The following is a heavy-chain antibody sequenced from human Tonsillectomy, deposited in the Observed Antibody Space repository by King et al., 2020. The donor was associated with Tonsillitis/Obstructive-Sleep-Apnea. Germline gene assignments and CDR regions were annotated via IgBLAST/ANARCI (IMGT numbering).Heavy chain of an antibody. V-gene: IGHV3-30*04. J-gene: IGHJ4*02. CDR1: GFSFSNYA. CDR2: ISHDGSNK. CDR3: ARDSLQGDLLNYFDY. Sequence: VQLVESGGGVVQPGRSLRLSCAASGFSFSNYAMYWVRQAPGKGLEWVAVISHDGSNKYYADCVKGRFTLSRDNSKNTLYLQMNSLRAEDTAVYYCARDSLQGDLLNYFDYWGQGTLVTVSS. D-gene: IGHD1-26*01.